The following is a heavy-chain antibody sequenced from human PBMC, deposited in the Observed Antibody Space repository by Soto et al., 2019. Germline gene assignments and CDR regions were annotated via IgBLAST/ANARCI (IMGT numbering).Heavy chain of an antibody. CDR1: GYNFANFW. J-gene: IGHJ3*02. D-gene: IGHD2-8*02. V-gene: IGHV5-51*01. CDR2: IFPGDSDT. CDR3: AAGYSTGLDAFDI. Sequence: EVQLVQSGAEAKKPGESLRISCKGSGYNFANFWIGCVRQMPGKGLEWMGMIFPGDSDTKNSPSLEGQITMSVDKSDSSAYLQWRSLKASDTAIYYCAAGYSTGLDAFDIWGQGTMVTVSS.